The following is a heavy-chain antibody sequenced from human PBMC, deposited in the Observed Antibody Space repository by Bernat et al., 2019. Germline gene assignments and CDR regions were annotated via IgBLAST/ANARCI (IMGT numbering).Heavy chain of an antibody. J-gene: IGHJ4*02. CDR2: ISYDGIDK. D-gene: IGHD6-6*01. Sequence: QVQLVESGGGVVQPGRSLRLSCTASGFTFSTYAMHWVRQAPGKGLEWVAVISYDGIDKYYADSVKGRFTISRDNSKNMLFLQMNSLRPEDTAVYYCARDKGYSSSSGSLGYWGQGTLVTVSS. CDR3: ARDKGYSSSSGSLGY. V-gene: IGHV3-30-3*01. CDR1: GFTFSTYA.